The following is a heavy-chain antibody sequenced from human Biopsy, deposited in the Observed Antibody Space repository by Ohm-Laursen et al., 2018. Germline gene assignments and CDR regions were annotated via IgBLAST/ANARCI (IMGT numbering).Heavy chain of an antibody. CDR1: GGSIRSDY. CDR2: IYYSGST. D-gene: IGHD2/OR15-2a*01. CDR3: ARASNSTGWPYYYFYGMDV. Sequence: TLSLTCTVSGGSIRSDYWSWIRQTPGKGLEWIGYIYYSGSTNYNPSLKSRVTISVDTSKNQFSLRLNSVTAADTAVYYCARASNSTGWPYYYFYGMDVWGQGTTVTVSS. V-gene: IGHV4-59*01. J-gene: IGHJ6*02.